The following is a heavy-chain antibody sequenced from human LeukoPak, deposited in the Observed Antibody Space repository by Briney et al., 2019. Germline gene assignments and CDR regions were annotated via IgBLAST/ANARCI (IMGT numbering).Heavy chain of an antibody. CDR1: GFTFSNYA. J-gene: IGHJ4*02. CDR2: ISERGDYT. Sequence: GGSLRLSCTVSGFTFSNYAMSWVRQAPGKGLEWASSISERGDYTYYADSVKGRFTISRDNSKNTLYLQMNSLRAEDTAVYYCAKIKVPITIFGVAQGENFDYWGQGTLVTVSS. V-gene: IGHV3-23*01. D-gene: IGHD3-3*01. CDR3: AKIKVPITIFGVAQGENFDY.